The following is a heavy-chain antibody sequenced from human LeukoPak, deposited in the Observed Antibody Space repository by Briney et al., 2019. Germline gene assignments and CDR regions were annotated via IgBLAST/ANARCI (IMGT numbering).Heavy chain of an antibody. CDR1: GFTFSSYW. D-gene: IGHD6-19*01. J-gene: IGHJ3*02. CDR3: ARDLRGSGWYPPAFDI. V-gene: IGHV3-7*03. Sequence: GGSLRLSCAASGFTFSSYWMSWVRQAPGKGLEWVANIKQDGSEKYYVDSVKGRFTISRDNAKNSLYLQMNSLRAEDTAVYYCARDLRGSGWYPPAFDIWGQGTMVTVSS. CDR2: IKQDGSEK.